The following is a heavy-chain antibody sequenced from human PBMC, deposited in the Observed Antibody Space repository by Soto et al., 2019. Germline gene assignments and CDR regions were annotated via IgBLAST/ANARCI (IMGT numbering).Heavy chain of an antibody. J-gene: IGHJ4*02. V-gene: IGHV1-18*01. CDR1: GYIVTNYG. Sequence: QVQLVQSGAEVRKPGASVNVSCKTSGYIVTNYGVAWVRQAPAQGLELVAWISGYNGYPKYTQKFQGRVTVTTDTSTRTGYMELRNLRSDDTAVYYCARGSAGALYDFWGQGTLVTVSS. CDR2: ISGYNGYP. D-gene: IGHD6-13*01. CDR3: ARGSAGALYDF.